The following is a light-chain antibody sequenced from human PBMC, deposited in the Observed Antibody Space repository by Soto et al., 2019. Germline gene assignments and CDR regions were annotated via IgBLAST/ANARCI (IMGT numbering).Light chain of an antibody. J-gene: IGKJ1*01. V-gene: IGKV3-11*01. CDR3: QQHSHWPPWT. CDR2: GAS. CDR1: QTVRTF. Sequence: EVVLTQSPATLSLSPGERATLSCRASQTVRTFLDWYQQKPGQAPRLLIYGASNRATGIPARFSGSGSGTDFTLTISSREPEDFAVYYCQQHSHWPPWTFGQGTRVEIQ.